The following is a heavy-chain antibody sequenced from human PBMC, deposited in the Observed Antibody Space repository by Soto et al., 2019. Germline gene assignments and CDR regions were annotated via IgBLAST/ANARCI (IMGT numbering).Heavy chain of an antibody. CDR1: GGSISSGGYY. V-gene: IGHV4-31*03. Sequence: SETLSLTCTVSGGSISSGGYYWSWIRQHPGKGLEWIGYIYYSGSTYYNPSLKSRVTISVDTSKNQFSLILSSVTSADTAVHYCARDQLSSGLYVWFDPWGQGTLVTVSS. CDR2: IYYSGST. CDR3: ARDQLSSGLYVWFDP. J-gene: IGHJ5*02. D-gene: IGHD6-25*01.